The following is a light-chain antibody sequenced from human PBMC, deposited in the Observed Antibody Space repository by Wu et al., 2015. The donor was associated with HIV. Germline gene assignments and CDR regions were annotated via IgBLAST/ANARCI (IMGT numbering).Light chain of an antibody. CDR2: AAS. V-gene: IGKV1-12*01. J-gene: IGKJ1*01. CDR3: QQTYSTPKT. Sequence: DIQMTQSPSSVSASAGDRVTLTCRATQDISTWLAWYQQKPGKAPKLLISAASTLQSGVSSRFSGSGSGTDFTLTISSLQPEDFATYYCQQTYSTPKTFGQGTKVEI. CDR1: QDISTW.